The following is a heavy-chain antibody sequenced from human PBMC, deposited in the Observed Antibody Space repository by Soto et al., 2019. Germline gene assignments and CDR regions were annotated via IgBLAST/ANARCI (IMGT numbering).Heavy chain of an antibody. V-gene: IGHV3-11*01. J-gene: IGHJ4*02. CDR1: GFAFSDPY. D-gene: IGHD4-17*01. CDR2: ISSSGSTI. CDR3: ARGGASVTTPFDY. Sequence: QVQLVESGGGLVQPGGSLRLSCAASGFAFSDPYMSWIRQAPGKGLEWISYISSSGSTIYYADSVKGRFTISRDNAKKSLYLQMDSLTADDTAVYYCARGGASVTTPFDYWAQGTQVTVSS.